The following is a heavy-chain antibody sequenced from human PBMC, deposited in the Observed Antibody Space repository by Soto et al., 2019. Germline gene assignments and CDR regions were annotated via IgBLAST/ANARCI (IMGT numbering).Heavy chain of an antibody. D-gene: IGHD3-3*01. CDR3: ARGIEYYDFWSGYYWFDY. CDR1: GGSISSSSYY. CDR2: IYYSGST. V-gene: IGHV4-39*01. Sequence: APETLSLTCTVSGGSISSSSYYWGWIRQPPGKGLEWIGSIYYSGSTYYNPSLKSRVTISVDTSKNQFSLKLSSVTAADTAVYYCARGIEYYDFWSGYYWFDYWGRGTLVTVSS. J-gene: IGHJ4*02.